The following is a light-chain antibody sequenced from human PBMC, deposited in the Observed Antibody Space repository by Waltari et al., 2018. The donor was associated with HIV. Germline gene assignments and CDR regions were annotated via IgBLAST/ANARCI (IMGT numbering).Light chain of an antibody. CDR1: RTDIGDYNY. V-gene: IGLV2-11*01. Sequence: QSALPQPRPVSGSPGPSVTISCRGSRTDIGDYNYVSWYQQHPGQVPKLVIFDVSKRPSGVPDRFAGSKSVNTASLTISGLQAEDEADYYCCSYAGTYTWVFGGGTRLTVL. J-gene: IGLJ2*01. CDR3: CSYAGTYTWV. CDR2: DVS.